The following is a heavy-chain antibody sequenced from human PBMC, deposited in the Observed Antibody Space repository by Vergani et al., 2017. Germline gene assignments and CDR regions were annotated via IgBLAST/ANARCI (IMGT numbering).Heavy chain of an antibody. CDR1: GFTFSSYW. CDR3: CGEGVADAFDI. CDR2: INSDGSST. J-gene: IGHJ3*02. V-gene: IGHV3-74*01. D-gene: IGHD7-27*01. Sequence: VQLVESGGGLVQPGGSLRLSCAASGFTFSSYWMHWVRQAPGKGLVWVSRINSDGSSTSYADSVKGRFTISRDNAKNTLYLQMNSLRAEDTAVYYCCGEGVADAFDIWGQGTMVTVSS.